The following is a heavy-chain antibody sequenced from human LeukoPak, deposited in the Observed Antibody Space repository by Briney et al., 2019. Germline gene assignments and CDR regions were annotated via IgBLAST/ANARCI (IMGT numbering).Heavy chain of an antibody. CDR1: GYGFTSYQ. CDR3: ARAVDYPTYSFDF. Sequence: ASVKVSCKASGYGFTSYQIHWVRQAPGQGLEWMGIINPSGGSTRYAQKFQARLTLTSDTSATTVYMGLTNVRSDDTAVYYCARAVDYPTYSFDFWGHGSLVTVST. CDR2: INPSGGST. D-gene: IGHD4/OR15-4a*01. J-gene: IGHJ4*01. V-gene: IGHV1-46*01.